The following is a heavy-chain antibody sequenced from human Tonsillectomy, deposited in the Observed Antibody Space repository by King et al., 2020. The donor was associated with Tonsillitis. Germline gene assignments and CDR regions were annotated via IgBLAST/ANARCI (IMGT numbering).Heavy chain of an antibody. J-gene: IGHJ6*02. CDR3: AKSPPNYYDSSGYIISLMDV. D-gene: IGHD3-22*01. CDR2: ISRSGAST. CDR1: GFTFTSSA. V-gene: IGHV3-23*04. Sequence: VQLVESGGGLVQPGGSLRLSCAASGFTFTSSALSWVRQAPGKGLEWVSSISRSGASTYYADSVKGRFTISRDNSKNTLYLQMNSLRAEDTAVYYCAKSPPNYYDSSGYIISLMDVWGQGTKVTVSS.